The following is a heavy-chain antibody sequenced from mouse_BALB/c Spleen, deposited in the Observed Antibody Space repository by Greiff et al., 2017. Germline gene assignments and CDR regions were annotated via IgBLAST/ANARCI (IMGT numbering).Heavy chain of an antibody. D-gene: IGHD1-2*01. V-gene: IGHV2-6-4*01. CDR2: IWGGGST. Sequence: QVQLKESGPGLVAPSQSLSITCPVSGFSLSRYSVHWVRQPPGKGLEWLGMIWGGGSTDYNSALKSRLSISKDNSKSQVFLKMNSLQTDDTAMDYCASPSYYGYGGFAYWGQGTLVTVSA. J-gene: IGHJ3*01. CDR1: GFSLSRYS. CDR3: ASPSYYGYGGFAY.